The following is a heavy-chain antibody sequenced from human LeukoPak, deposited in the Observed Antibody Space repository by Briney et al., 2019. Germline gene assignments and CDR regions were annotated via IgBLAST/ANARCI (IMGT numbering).Heavy chain of an antibody. V-gene: IGHV1-24*01. Sequence: ASVKVSCKVSGYTLTELSMHWVRQAPGKGLEWMGGFDPEDGETIYAQKFQGRVTMTKDTSTDTAYMELSSLRSDDTAVYYCTRDLVGGTWASGYWGQGTLVTVSS. D-gene: IGHD1-14*01. J-gene: IGHJ4*02. CDR3: TRDLVGGTWASGY. CDR1: GYTLTELS. CDR2: FDPEDGET.